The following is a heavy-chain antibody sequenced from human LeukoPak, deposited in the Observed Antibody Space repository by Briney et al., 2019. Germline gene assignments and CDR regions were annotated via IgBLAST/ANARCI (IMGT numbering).Heavy chain of an antibody. V-gene: IGHV4-39*07. Sequence: PSETLSLTCTVSGGSISSSSYYWGWIRQPPGKGLEWIGSIYYSGSTYYNPSLKSRVTISVDTSKNQFSLKLSSVTAADTAVYYCARDGDYGSGSYAGKVYWFDPWGQGTLVTVSS. CDR2: IYYSGST. CDR3: ARDGDYGSGSYAGKVYWFDP. D-gene: IGHD3-10*01. CDR1: GGSISSSSYY. J-gene: IGHJ5*02.